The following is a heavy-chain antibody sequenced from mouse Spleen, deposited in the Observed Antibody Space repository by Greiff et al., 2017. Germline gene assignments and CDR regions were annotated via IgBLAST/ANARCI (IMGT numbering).Heavy chain of an antibody. J-gene: IGHJ3*01. Sequence: EVKLVESGGGLVKPGGSLKLSCAASGFTFSDYGMHWVRQAPEKGLEWVAYISSGSSTIYYADTVKGRFTISRDNAKNTLFLQMTSLRSEDTAMYYCARGGARRPFAYWGQGTLVTVSA. CDR1: GFTFSDYG. CDR3: ARGGARRPFAY. CDR2: ISSGSSTI. V-gene: IGHV5-17*01. D-gene: IGHD2-12*01.